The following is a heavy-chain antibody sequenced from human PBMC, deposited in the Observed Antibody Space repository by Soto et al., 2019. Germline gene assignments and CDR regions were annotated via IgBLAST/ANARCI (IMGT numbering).Heavy chain of an antibody. V-gene: IGHV1-18*01. CDR2: ISAYNGNT. CDR1: GYTFTSYG. Sequence: QVQLVQSGAEVKKPGASVKVSCKASGYTFTSYGISWVRQAPGQGLEWMGWISAYNGNTNYAQKLQGRVTMTTDTSTSTAYMELRRLRSDDTAVYYCARQERIMITFGGVTAFDYWGQGTLVTVSS. CDR3: ARQERIMITFGGVTAFDY. J-gene: IGHJ4*02. D-gene: IGHD3-16*01.